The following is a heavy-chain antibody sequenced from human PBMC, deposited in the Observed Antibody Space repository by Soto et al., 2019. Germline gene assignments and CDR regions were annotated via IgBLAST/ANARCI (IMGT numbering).Heavy chain of an antibody. CDR3: AKDGIQLWTYLHY. Sequence: EVHLLESGGGLVQPGGSLRLSCAASAFTFSSYAMTWVRQAPGKGLEWVSAISSTGGSTYYADSVKGRFTISRDNSKNPLYLQMNSLRAEHTAVYFCAKDGIQLWTYLHYWGQGTLVTVSS. V-gene: IGHV3-23*01. D-gene: IGHD5-18*01. CDR2: ISSTGGST. CDR1: AFTFSSYA. J-gene: IGHJ4*02.